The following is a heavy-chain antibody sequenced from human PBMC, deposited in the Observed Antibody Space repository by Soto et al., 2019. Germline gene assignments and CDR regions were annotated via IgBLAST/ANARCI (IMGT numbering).Heavy chain of an antibody. J-gene: IGHJ5*02. V-gene: IGHV4-59*08. D-gene: IGHD4-17*01. CDR2: IYYGGST. Sequence: PSETLSLTCNVSGGSIYTYYRNWIRQSPGKGLEWIGYIYYGGSTNYNPSLKSRVTISVDTSKSNFSLKLASATAADTAVYYCARATVITPRIDTWGQGTQVTVSS. CDR1: GGSIYTYY. CDR3: ARATVITPRIDT.